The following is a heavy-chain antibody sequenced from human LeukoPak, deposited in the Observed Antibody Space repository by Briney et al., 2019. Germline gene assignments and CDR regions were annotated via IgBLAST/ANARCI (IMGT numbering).Heavy chain of an antibody. CDR3: AKDFSSSWTTRLEY. Sequence: PGRSLRLSCVASGFTFSSYSMHWVRQAPGKGLEWVAVISYDGTNKFYADSVKGRFTISRDNSKNTLFVQMSSLRAEDTAQYYCAKDFSSSWTTRLEYWGQGALVTVSS. J-gene: IGHJ4*02. V-gene: IGHV3-30-3*01. CDR1: GFTFSSYS. D-gene: IGHD6-13*01. CDR2: ISYDGTNK.